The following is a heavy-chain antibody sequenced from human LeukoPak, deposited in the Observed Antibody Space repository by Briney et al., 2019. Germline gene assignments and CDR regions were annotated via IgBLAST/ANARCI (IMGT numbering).Heavy chain of an antibody. J-gene: IGHJ6*03. D-gene: IGHD3-10*01. CDR3: AKDNYGGYGWAGHYYMDV. CDR2: IRSKANSYAT. CDR1: GFTFSGSA. Sequence: PGGSLRLSCAASGFTFSGSAMHWVRQASGKGLEWVGRIRSKANSYATAYAASVKGRFTISRDDSKNTAYLQMNSLRAEDTAVYYCAKDNYGGYGWAGHYYMDVWGKGTTVIISS. V-gene: IGHV3-73*01.